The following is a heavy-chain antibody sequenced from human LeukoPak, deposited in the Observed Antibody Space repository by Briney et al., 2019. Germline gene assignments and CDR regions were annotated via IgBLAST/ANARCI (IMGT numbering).Heavy chain of an antibody. Sequence: PSETLSLTCTVSGGSISSYYWSWIRQPPGKGLEWIGYIYYSGSTNYNPSLRSRVTISVDTSKNQFSLDLRSVTAADTAVYYCARGPHYHDSSGYSPSYSYAMGVWGQGTTVTVSS. CDR1: GGSISSYY. D-gene: IGHD3-22*01. CDR3: ARGPHYHDSSGYSPSYSYAMGV. J-gene: IGHJ6*02. CDR2: IYYSGST. V-gene: IGHV4-59*01.